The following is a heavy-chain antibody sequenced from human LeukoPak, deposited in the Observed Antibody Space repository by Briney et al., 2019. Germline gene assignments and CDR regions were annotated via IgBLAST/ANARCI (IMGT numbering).Heavy chain of an antibody. V-gene: IGHV3-7*03. CDR2: INHNGNVN. CDR1: GFTFSSYW. CDR3: ARGGGLDV. J-gene: IGHJ6*02. D-gene: IGHD3-16*01. Sequence: SGGSLRLSCAASGFTFSSYWMNWARQAPGKGLEWVASINHNGNVNYYVDYVKGGFTISRDNAKTSLYLQMSNLRAEDTAVYFCARGGGLDVRGQGATVTVSS.